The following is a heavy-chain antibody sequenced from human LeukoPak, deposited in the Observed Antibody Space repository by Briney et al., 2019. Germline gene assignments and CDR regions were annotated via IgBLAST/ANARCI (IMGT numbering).Heavy chain of an antibody. J-gene: IGHJ5*02. CDR2: IYPSGST. D-gene: IGHD6-13*01. V-gene: IGHV4-59*04. Sequence: SETLSLTCTVSGGSISSYYWNWIRQPPGKGLEWIGSIYPSGSTYYNPSLKSRVTISVDTSKNQFSVKLSSVTAADTAVYYCARRGSSWNWFDPWGQGTLVTVSS. CDR1: GGSISSYY. CDR3: ARRGSSWNWFDP.